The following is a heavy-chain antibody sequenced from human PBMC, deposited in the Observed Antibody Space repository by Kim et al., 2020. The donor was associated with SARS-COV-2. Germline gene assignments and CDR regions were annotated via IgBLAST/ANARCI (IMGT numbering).Heavy chain of an antibody. Sequence: GGSLRLSCAASGFTFSSYSMNWVRQAPGKGLEWVSSISSSSSYIYYADSVKARFTISRDNAKNSLYLQMNSRRAEDTAVYYCARDGLSGGSSEYWFDPWGQGTLVTVSS. D-gene: IGHD2-15*01. CDR1: GFTFSSYS. V-gene: IGHV3-21*01. CDR3: ARDGLSGGSSEYWFDP. CDR2: ISSSSSYI. J-gene: IGHJ5*02.